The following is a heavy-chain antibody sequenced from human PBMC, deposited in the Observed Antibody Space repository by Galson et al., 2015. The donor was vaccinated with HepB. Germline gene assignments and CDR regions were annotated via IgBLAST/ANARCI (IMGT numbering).Heavy chain of an antibody. V-gene: IGHV1-18*04. J-gene: IGHJ5*02. D-gene: IGHD3-3*01. CDR2: ISAYNGST. CDR1: GYTFTSYG. Sequence: SVKVSCKASGYTFTSYGISWVRQAPGQGLEWMGWISAYNGSTNYAQKLQGRVTMTTDTSTSTAYMELRSLRSDDTAVYYCARDCYDFWSGYGPYGMDAWGQGTLVTVSS. CDR3: ARDCYDFWSGYGPYGMDA.